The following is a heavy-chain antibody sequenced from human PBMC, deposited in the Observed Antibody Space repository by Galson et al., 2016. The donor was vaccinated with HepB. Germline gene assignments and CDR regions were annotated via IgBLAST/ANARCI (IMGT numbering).Heavy chain of an antibody. CDR1: GYTFTGYF. D-gene: IGHD6-13*01. J-gene: IGHJ5*02. V-gene: IGHV1-2*02. CDR3: VRGSRSSSWYLVDPYNWFDP. Sequence: SVKVSCKASGYTFTGYFIHWVRQAPGQGLEWMGWIKPNSGGTNYGQTFQGRVTMTRDTSISAAYTELSRLRSDDTAVYYCVRGSRSSSWYLVDPYNWFDPWGQGTLVTVSS. CDR2: IKPNSGGT.